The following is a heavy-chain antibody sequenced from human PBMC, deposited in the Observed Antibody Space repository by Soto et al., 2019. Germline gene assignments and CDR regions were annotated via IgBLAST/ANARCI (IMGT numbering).Heavy chain of an antibody. CDR3: ARLRYCSSTSCYKGYYYYYGMDV. CDR2: IDPSDSYT. D-gene: IGHD2-2*02. Sequence: PGECLKISCKGSGYSFTSYWISWVRQMPGKGLEWMGRIDPSDSYTNYSPSFQGHVTISADKSISTAYLQWSSLKASDTAMYYCARLRYCSSTSCYKGYYYYYGMDVWGQGTTVTVSS. V-gene: IGHV5-10-1*01. CDR1: GYSFTSYW. J-gene: IGHJ6*02.